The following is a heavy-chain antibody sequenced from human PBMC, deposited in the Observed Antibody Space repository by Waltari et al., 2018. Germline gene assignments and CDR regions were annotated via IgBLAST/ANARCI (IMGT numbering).Heavy chain of an antibody. V-gene: IGHV3-30*01. Sequence: QVQLVESGGGVGQPGRSLRLSCAASGFTLGTSTMRWVRQAPGKGLEWVAVTSHDESNKDYADSVKGRFTISKDNSKNTLYLQMNSLSTEDTAMYYCARDDRDGLPDYFDFWGQGTLVTVSS. CDR1: GFTLGTST. D-gene: IGHD2-8*01. CDR3: ARDDRDGLPDYFDF. CDR2: TSHDESNK. J-gene: IGHJ4*02.